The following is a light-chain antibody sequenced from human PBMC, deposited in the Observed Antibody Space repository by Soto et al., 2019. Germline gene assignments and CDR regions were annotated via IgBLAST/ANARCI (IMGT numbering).Light chain of an antibody. CDR3: QSYDISLSGFHV. CDR2: GNS. V-gene: IGLV1-40*01. CDR1: ISNIGAGYD. J-gene: IGLJ1*01. Sequence: QAVVTQPPSVSGAPGQRVTISCTGSISNIGAGYDVHWYQQLPGTVPKVLIYGNSNRPSGVPDRFPGSKSGTSASLAITGLQAEDEADYYCQSYDISLSGFHVFGTGTKVTVL.